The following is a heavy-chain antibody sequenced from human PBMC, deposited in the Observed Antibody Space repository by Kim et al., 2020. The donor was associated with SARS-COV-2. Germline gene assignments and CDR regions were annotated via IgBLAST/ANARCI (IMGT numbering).Heavy chain of an antibody. CDR3: ARSGYYTVTYGMDV. V-gene: IGHV3-11*01. D-gene: IGHD3-3*01. CDR1: GFTLSDYY. Sequence: GGSLRLSCAASGFTLSDYYMSWIRQAPGKGLEWVSKISSSGGTIEYADSVKGRFTISRDKAKDSLYLQISSLRAEDTAVYYCARSGYYTVTYGMDVWGQGTAVTVSS. CDR2: ISSSGGTI. J-gene: IGHJ6*02.